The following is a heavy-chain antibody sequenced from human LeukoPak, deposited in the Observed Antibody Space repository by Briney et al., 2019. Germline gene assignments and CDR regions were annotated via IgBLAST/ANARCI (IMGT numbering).Heavy chain of an antibody. J-gene: IGHJ4*02. Sequence: GESLKISCKVSGYTFTHNWIGWVRQKPGRGLEWLGVIFPADSNTAYNSSFRGQVTISVDKSIDTAYLQWGSLKASDSAIYYCARHRATGTWSDFDYWGQGTEVTVSS. CDR1: GYTFTHNW. D-gene: IGHD1-14*01. CDR3: ARHRATGTWSDFDY. V-gene: IGHV5-51*01. CDR2: IFPADSNT.